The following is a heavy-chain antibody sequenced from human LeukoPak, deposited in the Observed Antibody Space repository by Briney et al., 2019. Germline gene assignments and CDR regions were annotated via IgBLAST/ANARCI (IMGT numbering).Heavy chain of an antibody. CDR3: ARDQEGATTY. J-gene: IGHJ4*02. D-gene: IGHD1-26*01. Sequence: GASVKVSCKVSGYTFTSYYMHWLRQAPGQGLEWMGIINPSGGSTSYAQKFQGRVTMTRDTSTSTVYMELNSLRSEDTAVYYCARDQEGATTYWGQGTLVTVSS. CDR2: INPSGGST. V-gene: IGHV1-46*01. CDR1: GYTFTSYY.